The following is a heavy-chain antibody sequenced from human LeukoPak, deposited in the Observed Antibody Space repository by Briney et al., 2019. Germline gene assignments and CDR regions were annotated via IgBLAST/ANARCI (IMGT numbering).Heavy chain of an antibody. CDR1: GGSISSSSYY. J-gene: IGHJ3*02. CDR3: ARRADYYDSSGYYPATEDAFDI. D-gene: IGHD3-22*01. Sequence: SETLSLTCTVSGGSISSSSYYWGWIRQPPGKGLEWIGSIYYSGSTYYNPSLKSRVTISVDTSKNQFSLKLSSVTAADAAVYYCARRADYYDSSGYYPATEDAFDIWGQGTMVTVSS. CDR2: IYYSGST. V-gene: IGHV4-39*01.